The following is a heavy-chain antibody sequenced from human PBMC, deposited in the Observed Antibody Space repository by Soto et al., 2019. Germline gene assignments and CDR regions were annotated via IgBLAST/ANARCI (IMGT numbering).Heavy chain of an antibody. CDR1: GYTFTSYG. CDR3: ARDAGDYYYDSSGYPNFDY. J-gene: IGHJ4*02. Sequence: QVQLVQSGAEVKKPGASVKVSCKASGYTFTSYGISWVRQAPGQGLAWMGWISAYNGNTTYAQKLQGRVTMTTDTSTSTAYMELRSLRSDDTAVYYCARDAGDYYYDSSGYPNFDYWGQGTLVTVSS. V-gene: IGHV1-18*01. CDR2: ISAYNGNT. D-gene: IGHD3-22*01.